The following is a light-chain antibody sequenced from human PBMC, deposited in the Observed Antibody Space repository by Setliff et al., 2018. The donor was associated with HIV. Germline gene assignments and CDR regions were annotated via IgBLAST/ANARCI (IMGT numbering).Light chain of an antibody. J-gene: IGLJ1*01. CDR1: NSDVGGYSY. Sequence: QSALTQPASVSGSPGQSITISCTGTNSDVGGYSYVSWYQHHPGKAPKLLIYDVSKRPSGVPDRFSGSKSGNTASLTISGLQAEDEADYYCCSYAGSYKVFGTGTKVTVL. CDR2: DVS. V-gene: IGLV2-11*01. CDR3: CSYAGSYKV.